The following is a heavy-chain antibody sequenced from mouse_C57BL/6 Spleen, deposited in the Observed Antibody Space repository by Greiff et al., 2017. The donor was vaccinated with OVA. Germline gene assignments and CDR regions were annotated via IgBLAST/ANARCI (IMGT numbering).Heavy chain of an antibody. J-gene: IGHJ4*01. V-gene: IGHV1-52*01. Sequence: QVQLQQSGAELVRPGSSVKLSCKASGYTFTSYWMHWVKQRPIQGLEWIGNIDPSDSETHYNQKFKDKATLTVDKSSSTAYMQLSSLTSEDSAVYYCARVDPSGDAMDYWGQGTSVTVSS. CDR3: ARVDPSGDAMDY. CDR2: IDPSDSET. CDR1: GYTFTSYW.